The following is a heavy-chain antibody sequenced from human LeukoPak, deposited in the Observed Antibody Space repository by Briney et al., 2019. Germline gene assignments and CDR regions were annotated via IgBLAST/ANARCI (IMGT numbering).Heavy chain of an antibody. D-gene: IGHD3-22*01. CDR2: IYHSGST. J-gene: IGHJ4*02. CDR3: ASLTYYYDNSGTPVY. V-gene: IGHV4-4*02. CDR1: DGSIRRDNW. Sequence: TLSLTCAVSDGSIRRDNWWSWVRQPPGKGLEWIGEIYHSGSTNYNPSLKSRVSLSVDKFKNQFSLNLSSVTAADTAVYYCASLTYYYDNSGTPVYWGQGTLVTVSP.